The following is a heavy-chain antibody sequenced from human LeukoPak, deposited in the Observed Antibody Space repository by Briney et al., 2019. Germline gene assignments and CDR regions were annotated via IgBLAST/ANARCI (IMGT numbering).Heavy chain of an antibody. CDR2: ISSSSTTI. CDR1: GFTFSSYS. J-gene: IGHJ4*02. CDR3: ARDSYGNSGYYYVSDY. Sequence: PGGSLRLSCAASGFTFSSYSLSWVRQAPRKGLEWVSYISSSSTTIYYADSVKGRFTISRDNAKNSPYLQMNSLRDEDTAVYYCARDSYGNSGYYYVSDYWGQGTLVTVSS. V-gene: IGHV3-48*02. D-gene: IGHD3-22*01.